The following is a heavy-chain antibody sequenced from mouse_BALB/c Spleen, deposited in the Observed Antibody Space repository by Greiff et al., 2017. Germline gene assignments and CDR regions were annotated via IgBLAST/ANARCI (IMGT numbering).Heavy chain of an antibody. D-gene: IGHD2-14*01. CDR3: ARGGDYRYDWFAY. CDR1: GFSLTSYG. Sequence: VHLVESGPGLVQPSQSLSITCTVSGFSLTSYGVHWVRQSPGKGLEWLGVIWSGGSTDYNAAFISRLSISKDNSKSQVFFKMNSLQANDTAIYYCARGGDYRYDWFAYWGQGTLVTVSA. CDR2: IWSGGST. V-gene: IGHV2-2*02. J-gene: IGHJ3*01.